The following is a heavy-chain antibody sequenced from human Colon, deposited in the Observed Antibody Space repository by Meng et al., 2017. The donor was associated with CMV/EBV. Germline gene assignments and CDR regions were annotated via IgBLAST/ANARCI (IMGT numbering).Heavy chain of an antibody. D-gene: IGHD3-10*01. CDR2: IYPGDSAT. CDR1: GYFFANYW. CDR3: ARRPLTFGSGPYFDH. J-gene: IGHJ4*02. Sequence: SGYFFANYWVAWVRQMPGKGLEWMGSIYPGDSATRYSPSFQGQVTFSADKSIDTAYLHWSSLQASDTAMYYCARRPLTFGSGPYFDHWGQGILVTVSS. V-gene: IGHV5-51*01.